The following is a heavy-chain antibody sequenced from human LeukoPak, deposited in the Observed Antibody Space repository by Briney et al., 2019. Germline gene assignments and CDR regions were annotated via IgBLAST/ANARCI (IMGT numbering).Heavy chain of an antibody. V-gene: IGHV4-4*07. CDR3: ARDRYYYDSSGYYRLGY. CDR1: GGSISSYY. D-gene: IGHD3-22*01. Sequence: PSETLSLTCTVSGGSISSYYWSWIRQPAGKGLEWIGRIYTSGSTNYNPSLKSRVTMSVDMSKNQFSLKLSSVTAADTAVYYCARDRYYYDSSGYYRLGYWGQGTLVTVSS. CDR2: IYTSGST. J-gene: IGHJ4*02.